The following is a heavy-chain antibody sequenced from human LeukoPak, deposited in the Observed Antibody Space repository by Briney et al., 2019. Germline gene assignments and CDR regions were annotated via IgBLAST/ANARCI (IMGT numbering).Heavy chain of an antibody. CDR3: ARDGYSGSDAL. CDR1: DGSISNYF. V-gene: IGHV4-4*07. Sequence: SETLSLTCTVSDGSISNYFWSWIRQPAGKGLQWIGRIDTSGNTIYNPSLKSRVTMSLDTSKNQFSLEVMSVTAADTAVYYCARDGYSGSDALWGQGTLVTVSS. CDR2: IDTSGNT. J-gene: IGHJ4*02. D-gene: IGHD5-12*01.